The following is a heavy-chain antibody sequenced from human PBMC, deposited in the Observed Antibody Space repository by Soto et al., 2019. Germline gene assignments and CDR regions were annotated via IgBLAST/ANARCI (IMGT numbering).Heavy chain of an antibody. CDR3: ARRKYCSSTTCFDN. D-gene: IGHD2-2*01. Sequence: PAGCLRISCAACGVTVSISYMTWVRQVPGKGLEWVSIIYSDGYTYYAASVKGRFTISRDNSKNTLYLQMSSLRAEDTAMYYCARRKYCSSTTCFDNWGQGTLVTVSS. J-gene: IGHJ4*02. CDR2: IYSDGYT. V-gene: IGHV3-66*01. CDR1: GVTVSISY.